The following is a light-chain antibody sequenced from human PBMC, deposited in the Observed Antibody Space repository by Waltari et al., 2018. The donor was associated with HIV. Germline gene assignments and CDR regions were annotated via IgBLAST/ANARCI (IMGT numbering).Light chain of an antibody. J-gene: IGKJ1*01. CDR2: GAS. V-gene: IGKV3-20*01. CDR1: QSISSY. Sequence: EIVLTQSPGTLSLSPGESATLSCRASQSISSYLAWYQQKPGKAPRLLIYGASTSATGIPDRFRSSGSGTDFTLTSSGVEPEDFAVFYWQRYSNTPCTFGQGTKVEI. CDR3: QRYSNTPCT.